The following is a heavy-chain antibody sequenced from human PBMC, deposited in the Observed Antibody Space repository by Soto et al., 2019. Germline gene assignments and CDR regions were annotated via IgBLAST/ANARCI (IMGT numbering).Heavy chain of an antibody. CDR2: IYPGNSNT. D-gene: IGHD2-15*01. CDR1: GYGFSLHW. CDR3: ASDSHCDGGNCPMGGFDM. V-gene: IGHV5-51*01. J-gene: IGHJ3*02. Sequence: GGALKISCKGSGYGFSLHWVAWLRQVPGKSLEWVGIIYPGNSNTIYSPSFQGQVTISADTALSTTYLQWDTLKPSDTAIFFCASDSHCDGGNCPMGGFDMWGQGTMVTVSS.